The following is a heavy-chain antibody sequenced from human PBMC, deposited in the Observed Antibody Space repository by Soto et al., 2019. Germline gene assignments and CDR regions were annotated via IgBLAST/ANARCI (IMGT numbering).Heavy chain of an antibody. Sequence: EVQLVQSGAEVKKPGESLKISCKGSGYSFTSYWIGWVRQMPGKGLEWMGIIYPGDSDTRYSPSFQGQVTISADKSISTAYLQWSSLKASDTAMYYCARQYNDFVTPSNHFDYWGQGTLVTVSS. CDR2: IYPGDSDT. CDR3: ARQYNDFVTPSNHFDY. J-gene: IGHJ4*02. CDR1: GYSFTSYW. D-gene: IGHD3-3*01. V-gene: IGHV5-51*01.